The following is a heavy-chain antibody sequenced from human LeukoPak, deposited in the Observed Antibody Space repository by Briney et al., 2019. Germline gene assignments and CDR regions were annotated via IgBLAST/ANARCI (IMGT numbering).Heavy chain of an antibody. CDR2: INHRGST. CDR3: ARGRSERWLQSSFDY. V-gene: IGHV4-34*01. D-gene: IGHD5-24*01. Sequence: SETLSLTCAVYGGSFSGYYWSWIRQPPGKGLEWIGEINHRGSTSYNPSLKSRVTISLDTSKNQFSLKLSSVTAADTAVYYCARGRSERWLQSSFDYWGQGTLVTVSS. CDR1: GGSFSGYY. J-gene: IGHJ4*02.